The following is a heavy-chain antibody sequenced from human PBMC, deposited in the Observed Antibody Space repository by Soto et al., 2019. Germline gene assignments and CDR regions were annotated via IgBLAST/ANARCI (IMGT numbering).Heavy chain of an antibody. CDR1: GGSISGSIYY. CDR2: IYYSGST. V-gene: IGHV4-39*01. J-gene: IGHJ4*02. Sequence: TLSLTCTVSGGSISGSIYYWGWIRQPPGKGLEWIGTIYYSGSTYYNPSLKSRVTMSVDTSKNQFSLNLSSVTAADTAVYHCARQGARVSHHATYIDYRGQGTLVTVSS. CDR3: ARQGARVSHHATYIDY.